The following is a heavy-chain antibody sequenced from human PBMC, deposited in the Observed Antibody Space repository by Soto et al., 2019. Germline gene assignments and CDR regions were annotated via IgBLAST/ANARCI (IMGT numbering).Heavy chain of an antibody. J-gene: IGHJ4*02. CDR1: GCTFNSHV. V-gene: IGHV1-69*13. CDR3: ASELEVSDGYISHLDR. D-gene: IGHD5-12*01. CDR2: IIPIFGTP. Sequence: SVKVSCKTSGCTFNSHVFNWVRQAPGQGLEWMGGIIPIFGTPNYAQRFQGRVTITADGSTSTTYMELRSLRSEDTAVYYCASELEVSDGYISHLDRRGQGTLVTLSS.